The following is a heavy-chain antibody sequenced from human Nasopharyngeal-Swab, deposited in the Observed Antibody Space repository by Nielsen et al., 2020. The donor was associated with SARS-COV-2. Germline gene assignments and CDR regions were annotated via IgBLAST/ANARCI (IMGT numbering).Heavy chain of an antibody. J-gene: IGHJ4*02. V-gene: IGHV5-51*01. CDR3: ARLRYGDYSQYYFDY. Sequence: GESLKTSCKGSGYSFTSYWIGWVRQMPGKGLEWMGIIYPGDSDTRYSPSFPGQVTISADKSISTAYLQWSSLKASDTAMYYCARLRYGDYSQYYFDYWGQGTLVTVSS. D-gene: IGHD4-17*01. CDR2: IYPGDSDT. CDR1: GYSFTSYW.